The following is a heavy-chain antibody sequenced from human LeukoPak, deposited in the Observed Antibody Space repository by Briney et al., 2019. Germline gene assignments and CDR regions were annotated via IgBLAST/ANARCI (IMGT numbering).Heavy chain of an antibody. J-gene: IGHJ5*02. CDR1: GYTFTSYG. CDR2: ISAYNGNT. V-gene: IGHV1-18*01. D-gene: IGHD3-10*01. CDR3: AGTMVRGVHNWFDP. Sequence: ASVKVSCKASGYTFTSYGISWVRQAPGQGLEWMGWISAYNGNTNYAQKLQGRVTMTTDTSTSTAYMELSSLRSEDTAVYYCAGTMVRGVHNWFDPWGQGTLVTVSS.